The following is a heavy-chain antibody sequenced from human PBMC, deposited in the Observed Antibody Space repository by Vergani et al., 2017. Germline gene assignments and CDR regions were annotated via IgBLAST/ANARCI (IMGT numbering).Heavy chain of an antibody. CDR3: ARGPSYCSSTSCYLDY. J-gene: IGHJ4*02. V-gene: IGHV1-18*01. CDR1: GYTFTSYG. CDR2: ISTYNGNT. Sequence: QVQLVQSGAEVKKPGASVKVSCEGSGYTFTSYGISWVRQAPGQGLEWMGWISTYNGNTNYAQNLQGRVTMTTETSTSTAYMELRSLRSDDTAVYYCARGPSYCSSTSCYLDYWGQGTLVTVSS. D-gene: IGHD2-2*01.